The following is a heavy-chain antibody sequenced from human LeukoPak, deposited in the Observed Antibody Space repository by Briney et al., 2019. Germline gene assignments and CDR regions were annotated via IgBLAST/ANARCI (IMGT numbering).Heavy chain of an antibody. V-gene: IGHV4-59*01. CDR2: IYYSGST. Sequence: SETLSLTCTVSGGSISNYYWSWIRQPPGKGLEWIGYIYYSGSTNYNPSLKSRVTISVDTSKNQLSLKLSSVTAADTAVYYCARDVGSSSWSNFDYWGQGTLVTVSS. CDR1: GGSISNYY. D-gene: IGHD6-13*01. CDR3: ARDVGSSSWSNFDY. J-gene: IGHJ4*02.